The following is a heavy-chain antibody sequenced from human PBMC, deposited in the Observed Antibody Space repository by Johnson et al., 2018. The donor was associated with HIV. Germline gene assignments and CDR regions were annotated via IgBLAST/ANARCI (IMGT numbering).Heavy chain of an antibody. D-gene: IGHD5-24*01. CDR1: GFTVSSYY. V-gene: IGHV3-66*01. CDR2: FFVGDGT. Sequence: VQLVESGGGVVQPGGSLRLSCAASGFTVSSYYMTWVRQAPGKGLEWASVFFVGDGTYYADSGRGRFLISRDNSKNTLYLQLTSLRAEDTAVYYCARACRDGYTCDVYDIWGQGTMVTVSS. CDR3: ARACRDGYTCDVYDI. J-gene: IGHJ3*02.